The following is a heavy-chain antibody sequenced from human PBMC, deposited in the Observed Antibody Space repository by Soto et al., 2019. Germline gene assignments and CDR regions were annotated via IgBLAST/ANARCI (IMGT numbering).Heavy chain of an antibody. V-gene: IGHV2-5*02. Sequence: QITLKESGPTLVKPTQTLTLTCTFSGFSVSTSGVGVGWIRQPPGKALEWLALIYWDDDKRYSPSLKSRLTLPKDTSKNQVVLTMTNMDPVDTATYYCAYGDYVGNWFDPWGQGTLVTVSS. CDR2: IYWDDDK. J-gene: IGHJ5*02. CDR1: GFSVSTSGVG. D-gene: IGHD4-17*01. CDR3: AYGDYVGNWFDP.